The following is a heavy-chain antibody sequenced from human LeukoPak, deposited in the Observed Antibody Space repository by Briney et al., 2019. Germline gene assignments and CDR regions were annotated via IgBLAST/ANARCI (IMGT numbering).Heavy chain of an antibody. CDR2: MNPNSGNT. J-gene: IGHJ3*02. CDR3: ARAVKYYDSSGYYYLYAFDI. Sequence: ASVKVSCRASGYTFTSYDINWVRQATGQGLEWMGWMNPNSGNTGYAQKFQGRVTITRNTSISTAYMELSSLRSEDTAVYYCARAVKYYDSSGYYYLYAFDIWGPGTMVTVSS. D-gene: IGHD3-22*01. V-gene: IGHV1-8*03. CDR1: GYTFTSYD.